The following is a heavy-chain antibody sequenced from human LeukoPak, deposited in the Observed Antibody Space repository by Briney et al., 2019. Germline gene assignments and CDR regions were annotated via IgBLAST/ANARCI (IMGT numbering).Heavy chain of an antibody. CDR1: GFTFSSYA. Sequence: PGGSLRLSCAASGFTFSSYAMSWVRQAPGKGLEWVSTISCGGVTTYYADSVKGRLTISRDNSKNTVYLQMNSLRDDDTAVYFCARESPVAAVGRSWFDPWGQGTLVTVSS. D-gene: IGHD6-13*01. V-gene: IGHV3-23*01. CDR2: ISCGGVTT. CDR3: ARESPVAAVGRSWFDP. J-gene: IGHJ5*02.